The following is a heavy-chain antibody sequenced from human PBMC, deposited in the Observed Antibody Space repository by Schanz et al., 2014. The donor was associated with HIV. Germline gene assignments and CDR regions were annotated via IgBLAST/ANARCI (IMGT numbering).Heavy chain of an antibody. J-gene: IGHJ6*02. CDR3: AKDRNYYDSRFLGKGNYYYYYGMDV. D-gene: IGHD3-22*01. Sequence: EVRLVESGGGLVQSGGSLRLSCAASGFSFSNFWVTWVRQAPGKRLEWVANIKQDESEKYYADSVKGRFTVSRDNAKNTVYLQMKSLRVEDTAVYYCAKDRNYYDSRFLGKGNYYYYYGMDVWGQGTTVTVSS. V-gene: IGHV3-7*01. CDR1: GFSFSNFW. CDR2: IKQDESEK.